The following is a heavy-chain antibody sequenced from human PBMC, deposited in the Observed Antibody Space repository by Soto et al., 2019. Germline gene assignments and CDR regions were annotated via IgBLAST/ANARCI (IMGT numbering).Heavy chain of an antibody. CDR3: ARDIPNYDSSGPHYYYYGMDV. Sequence: ASVKVSCKASGYTFTNNVINWVRQAPGQGLEWMGWMNPNSGNTGYAQKFQGRVTMTTDTSTSTAYMELRSLRSDDTAVYYCARDIPNYDSSGPHYYYYGMDVWGQGTTVTVSS. D-gene: IGHD3-22*01. V-gene: IGHV1-8*01. CDR2: MNPNSGNT. CDR1: GYTFTNNV. J-gene: IGHJ6*02.